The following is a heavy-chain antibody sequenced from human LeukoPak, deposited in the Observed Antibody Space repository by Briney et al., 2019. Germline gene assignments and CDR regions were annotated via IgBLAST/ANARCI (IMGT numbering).Heavy chain of an antibody. CDR2: IYTGGST. J-gene: IGHJ3*02. V-gene: IGHV3-53*01. CDR1: GFTVSSNY. Sequence: GGSLRLSCAASGFTVSSNYMSWVRQAPGKGLEWVPVIYTGGSTYYADSVKGRFTISRDNSKNTLYLQMNSLRAEDTAVYYCAKSQINLLDAFDTWGQGTMVTVSS. CDR3: AKSQINLLDAFDT.